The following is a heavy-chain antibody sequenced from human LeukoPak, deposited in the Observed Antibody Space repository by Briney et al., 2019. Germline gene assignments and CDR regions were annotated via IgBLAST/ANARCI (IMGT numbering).Heavy chain of an antibody. CDR2: ISGSGDST. Sequence: GGSLSLSCAASGFTFSSYAMSWVRQAPGKGLEWVSPISGSGDSTYYADSVKGRFTISRDNSKNTLYLQMNSLRAEDTAVYDCAKDGVWGGCVDVWGKGTTVTVSS. CDR1: GFTFSSYA. D-gene: IGHD3-16*01. J-gene: IGHJ6*04. V-gene: IGHV3-23*01. CDR3: AKDGVWGGCVDV.